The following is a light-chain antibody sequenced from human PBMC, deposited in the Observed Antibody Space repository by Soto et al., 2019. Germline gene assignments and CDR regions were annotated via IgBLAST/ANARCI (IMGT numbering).Light chain of an antibody. CDR3: QKFHTAPLT. CDR2: SAS. J-gene: IGKJ5*01. Sequence: DIQMTQSPSSLSASVGDRVTITCRASQDISVYLAWYQQKPGKVPKLLIYSASTLQSGLPSRFSGSGSGTDFTLTLSSLQSEDVATYYCQKFHTAPLTFGQGTRLEIK. CDR1: QDISVY. V-gene: IGKV1-27*01.